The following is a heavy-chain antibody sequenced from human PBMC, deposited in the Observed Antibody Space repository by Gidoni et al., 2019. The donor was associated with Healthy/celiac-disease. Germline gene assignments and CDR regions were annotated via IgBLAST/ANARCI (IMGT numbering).Heavy chain of an antibody. Sequence: EVQLVESGGGLVQPGGSLRLSCSASGFTFSSYAMHWVRQAPGKGLEDVSAISSKGGSKYDADSVKGRITISRDNSKITLYLQMSSLRAEDTAVYYCVSLYLYSYGRFDYWGQGTLVTVSS. CDR3: VSLYLYSYGRFDY. CDR2: ISSKGGSK. D-gene: IGHD5-18*01. V-gene: IGHV3-64D*09. J-gene: IGHJ4*02. CDR1: GFTFSSYA.